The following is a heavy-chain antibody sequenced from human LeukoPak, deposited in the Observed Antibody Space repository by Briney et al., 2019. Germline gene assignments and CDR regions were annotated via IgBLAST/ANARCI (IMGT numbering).Heavy chain of an antibody. D-gene: IGHD3-22*01. CDR3: ARQLLNYYDSSGYSGHHAFDI. J-gene: IGHJ3*02. Sequence: GESLKISCKGSGNSFTNYWIGWVRQMPGKGLEWMGIVYPGDSETRYSPSFQGQVTFSVDKPITTAYLQWSSLKASDTAMYYCARQLLNYYDSSGYSGHHAFDIWGQGTMVTVSS. V-gene: IGHV5-51*01. CDR2: VYPGDSET. CDR1: GNSFTNYW.